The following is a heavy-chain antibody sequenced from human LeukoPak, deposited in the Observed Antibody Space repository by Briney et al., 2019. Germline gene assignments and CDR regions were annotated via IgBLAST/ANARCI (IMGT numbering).Heavy chain of an antibody. CDR2: ISAYNGNT. CDR3: ARAISGYDPDAFDI. D-gene: IGHD5-12*01. CDR1: GGTFSSYA. J-gene: IGHJ3*02. V-gene: IGHV1-18*01. Sequence: GASVKVSCKASGGTFSSYAISWVRQAPGQGLEWMGWISAYNGNTNYAQKLQGRVTMTTDTSTSTAYMELRSLRSDDTAVYYCARAISGYDPDAFDIWGQGTMVTVSS.